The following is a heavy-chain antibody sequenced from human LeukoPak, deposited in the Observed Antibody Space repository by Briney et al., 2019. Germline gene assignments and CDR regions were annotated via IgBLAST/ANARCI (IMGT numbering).Heavy chain of an antibody. V-gene: IGHV3-64*04. CDR3: AKKVPANWGSYLDY. CDR1: GFTFSSYA. CDR2: ISSNGGST. Sequence: GESLRLSCSASGFTFSSYAMHWVRQAPGKGLEYVSAISSNGGSTYYADSVKGRFTISRDNSKNTLYLQMNSLRAEDTAVYYCAKKVPANWGSYLDYWGQGTLVTVSS. D-gene: IGHD7-27*01. J-gene: IGHJ4*02.